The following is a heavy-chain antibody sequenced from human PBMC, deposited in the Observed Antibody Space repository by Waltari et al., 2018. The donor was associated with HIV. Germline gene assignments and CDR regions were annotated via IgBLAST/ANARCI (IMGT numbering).Heavy chain of an antibody. D-gene: IGHD6-19*01. V-gene: IGHV4-59*01. CDR2: IYYSGST. Sequence: VQLQESGPGLVNPWDTLSLTCTVSNGSISSSYWPWTRQTPEKGLEWIGYIYYSGSTNYNPSLKSRVTISVDTSKNQFSLKLNSVTAADTAVYFCARDLPGGSGRFDNWGQGTLVTVSS. CDR3: ARDLPGGSGRFDN. J-gene: IGHJ4*02. CDR1: NGSISSSY.